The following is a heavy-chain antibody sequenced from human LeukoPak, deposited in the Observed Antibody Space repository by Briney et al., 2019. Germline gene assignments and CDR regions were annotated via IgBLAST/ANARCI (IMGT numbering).Heavy chain of an antibody. CDR3: VRDRPHNWFDP. CDR1: GYTFSGYY. Sequence: ASVKVSCKASGYTFSGYYIHWVRQAPGQGLEWMGVTKPDSGDTNYGQKFQGRVIMTRDTSITTAYMELNRLTSDDTAVYYCVRDRPHNWFDPWGQGTLVTVSS. J-gene: IGHJ5*02. V-gene: IGHV1-2*02. CDR2: TKPDSGDT.